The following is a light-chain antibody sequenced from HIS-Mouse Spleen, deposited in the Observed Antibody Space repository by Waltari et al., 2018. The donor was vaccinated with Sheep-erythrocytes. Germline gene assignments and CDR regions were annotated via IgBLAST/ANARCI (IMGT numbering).Light chain of an antibody. J-gene: IGLJ3*02. CDR3: CSYAGSSTWV. V-gene: IGLV2-23*01. CDR2: EGS. Sequence: QSALTQPASVSGSPVQSITITCTGSSSDVWSYNLVTWYQRHTGKAPNLMIYEGSKRPSGVSNRFSGSKSGNTASLTISGLQAEDEADYYCCSYAGSSTWVFGGGTKLTVL. CDR1: SSDVWSYNL.